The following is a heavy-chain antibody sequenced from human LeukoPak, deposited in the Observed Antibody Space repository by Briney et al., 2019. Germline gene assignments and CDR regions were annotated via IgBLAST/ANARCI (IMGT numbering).Heavy chain of an antibody. D-gene: IGHD3-22*01. Sequence: RASETLSLTCTVSGGSISSGGYYWSWIRQPAGKGLEWIGRIYTSGSTNYDPSLKSRVTMSVDTSKNQFSLKLSSVTAADTAVYYCARGVADSGYYGYYFDYWGQGTLVTVSS. CDR3: ARGVADSGYYGYYFDY. J-gene: IGHJ4*02. V-gene: IGHV4-61*02. CDR2: IYTSGST. CDR1: GGSISSGGYY.